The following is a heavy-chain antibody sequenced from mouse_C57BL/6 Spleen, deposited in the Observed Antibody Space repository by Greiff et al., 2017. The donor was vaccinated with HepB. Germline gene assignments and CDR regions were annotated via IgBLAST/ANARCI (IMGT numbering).Heavy chain of an antibody. CDR1: GFTFSSYG. V-gene: IGHV5-6*01. CDR3: ARGLFITTVVAPFDY. CDR2: ISSGGSYT. J-gene: IGHJ2*01. D-gene: IGHD1-1*01. Sequence: EVMLVESGGDLVKPGGSLKLSCAASGFTFSSYGMSWVRQTPDKRLEWVATISSGGSYTYYPDSVKGRFTISRDNAKNTLYLQMSSLKSEDTAMYHCARGLFITTVVAPFDYWGQGTTLTVSS.